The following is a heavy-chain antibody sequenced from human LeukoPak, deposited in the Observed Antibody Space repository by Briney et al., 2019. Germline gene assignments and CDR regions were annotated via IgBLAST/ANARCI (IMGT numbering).Heavy chain of an antibody. CDR1: GGSISSSSYY. CDR2: TYYSGST. CDR3: ARDPYYYDSSGYYLHWYFDL. V-gene: IGHV4-39*07. Sequence: SETLSLTCSVSGGSISSSSYYWGWIRQPPGKGLEWIGSTYYSGSTYYNPSLTSRVTMSLDTSKNQFSLNLSSVTAADTAVYYCARDPYYYDSSGYYLHWYFDLWGRGTLVTVSS. D-gene: IGHD3-22*01. J-gene: IGHJ2*01.